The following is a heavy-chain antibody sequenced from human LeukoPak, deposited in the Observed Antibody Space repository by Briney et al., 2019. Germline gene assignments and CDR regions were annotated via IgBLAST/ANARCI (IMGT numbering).Heavy chain of an antibody. V-gene: IGHV4-38-2*02. CDR1: GYSISSGYY. Sequence: SETLSLTCTVSGYSISSGYYWGWIRQPPGKGLDWIGSIWHGGTTYYNPSLKSRVTISVDTSKNQFSLKLSSVTAADTAVYYYARLRGSGTDYWGQGTLVTVSS. CDR2: IWHGGTT. J-gene: IGHJ4*02. CDR3: ARLRGSGTDY. D-gene: IGHD6-19*01.